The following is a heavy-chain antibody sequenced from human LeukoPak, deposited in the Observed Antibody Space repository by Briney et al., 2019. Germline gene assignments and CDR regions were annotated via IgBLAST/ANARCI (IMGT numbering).Heavy chain of an antibody. Sequence: ASVKVSCKASGYTFTGYYMHWVRQAPGQGLEWMGWINPNSGGTNYAQKFQGRVTMTRDTSISTAYMELSRLRSDDTAVYYCAPPHSYDAGDAFDIWGQGTMVTVSS. V-gene: IGHV1-2*02. CDR1: GYTFTGYY. D-gene: IGHD3-22*01. CDR3: APPHSYDAGDAFDI. CDR2: INPNSGGT. J-gene: IGHJ3*02.